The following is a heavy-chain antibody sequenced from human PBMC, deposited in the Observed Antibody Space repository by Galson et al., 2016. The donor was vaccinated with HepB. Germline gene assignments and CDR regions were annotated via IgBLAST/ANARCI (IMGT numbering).Heavy chain of an antibody. Sequence: SETLSLTCTVSGGFIRSHYWSWMRQPPGKGLEWIGSIYDSGTTHYNPSLKSRLTLSVDTSRNQLSLQLTSVTSADTAVYYCARGFGDRGYWGQGTLVTVSS. CDR3: ARGFGDRGY. V-gene: IGHV4-59*11. CDR1: GGFIRSHY. D-gene: IGHD4-17*01. CDR2: IYDSGTT. J-gene: IGHJ4*02.